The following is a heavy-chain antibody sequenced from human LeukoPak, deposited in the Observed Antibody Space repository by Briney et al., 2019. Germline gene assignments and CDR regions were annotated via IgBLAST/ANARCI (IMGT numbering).Heavy chain of an antibody. CDR2: IYYSGST. J-gene: IGHJ5*02. CDR3: ARRVALWFGELSWFDP. D-gene: IGHD3-10*01. CDR1: GDSVSNGNYY. V-gene: IGHV4-39*01. Sequence: SETLSLTCSVSGDSVSNGNYYWSWLRQPPGKGLEWIGSIYYSGSTYYNPSLKSRVTISVDTSKNQFSLKLSSVTAADTAVYYCARRVALWFGELSWFDPWGQGTLVTVSS.